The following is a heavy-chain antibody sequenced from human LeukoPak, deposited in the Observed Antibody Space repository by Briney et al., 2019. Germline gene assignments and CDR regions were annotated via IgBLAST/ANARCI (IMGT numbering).Heavy chain of an antibody. CDR1: GFTFSTYW. Sequence: PGGSLRLSCAASGFTFSTYWMHWVRQAPGKGLVWVSRINSDGSDTNYADSVKGRFTISRDNAKNTLYLQMNSLRAEDTAVYYCARARELATVGVDYWGQGTPVTVSS. V-gene: IGHV3-74*01. CDR3: ARARELATVGVDY. CDR2: INSDGSDT. J-gene: IGHJ4*02. D-gene: IGHD5-24*01.